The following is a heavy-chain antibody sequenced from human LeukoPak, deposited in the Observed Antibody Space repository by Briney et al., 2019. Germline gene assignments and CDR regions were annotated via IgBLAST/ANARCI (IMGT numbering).Heavy chain of an antibody. D-gene: IGHD5-18*01. V-gene: IGHV3-23*01. CDR3: AKAQTAPFDY. J-gene: IGHJ4*02. CDR1: GFTFSSYT. Sequence: GGSLRLSCAASGFTFSSYTMSWVRQAPGEGLVWVSAISGSGGNTYYADSVKGRFTISRDNSKNTLYLQMNSLRDEDTAVYYCAKAQTAPFDYWGQGALVTVSS. CDR2: ISGSGGNT.